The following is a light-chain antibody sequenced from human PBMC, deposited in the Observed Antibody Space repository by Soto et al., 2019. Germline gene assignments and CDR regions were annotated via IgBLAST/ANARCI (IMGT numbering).Light chain of an antibody. J-gene: IGKJ4*01. CDR2: WAS. CDR3: QQRSNWPPLT. CDR1: QSVLYSSNNKNY. Sequence: DIVLTQSPDSLALSLGERATINCKSSQSVLYSSNNKNYLSWYQQKSGQPPKLLIYWASTRESGVPDRFSGSGSGTDFTLTISSLQAEDVAVYYCQQRSNWPPLTFGGGTKVEIK. V-gene: IGKV4-1*01.